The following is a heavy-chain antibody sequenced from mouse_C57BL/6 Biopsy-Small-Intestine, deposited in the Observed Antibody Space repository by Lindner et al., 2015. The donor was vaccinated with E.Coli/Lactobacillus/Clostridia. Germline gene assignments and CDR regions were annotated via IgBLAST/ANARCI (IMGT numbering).Heavy chain of an antibody. CDR3: ARDNRIQLWFLEY. CDR2: ISAYNGNT. J-gene: IGHJ4*01. CDR1: GYTFTYYG. D-gene: IGHD1-1*02. Sequence: SVKVSCKTSGYTFTYYGISWVRQAPGQGLEWMGWISAYNGNTNYAPKVQGRVRMTTDTSTSTAYMELRNLRSDDAAVYYCARDNRIQLWFLEYWGQGTRVTVSS. V-gene: IGHV14-1*02.